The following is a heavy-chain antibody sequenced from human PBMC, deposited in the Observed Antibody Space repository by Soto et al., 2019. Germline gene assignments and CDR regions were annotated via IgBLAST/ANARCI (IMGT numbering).Heavy chain of an antibody. D-gene: IGHD6-6*01. CDR2: IYYSGST. CDR1: GASMSSGGYY. J-gene: IGHJ5*02. CDR3: ARDRHNNFFDP. V-gene: IGHV4-31*03. Sequence: QVQLQESGPGLVKPSQTLSLTCTVSGASMSSGGYYWTWIRQSPGKGLEWIGYIYYSGSTSYNPSLVCRVVISLDTSRSQFSLTLHSVTAADTAIYYCARDRHNNFFDPWGQGTLVTVSS.